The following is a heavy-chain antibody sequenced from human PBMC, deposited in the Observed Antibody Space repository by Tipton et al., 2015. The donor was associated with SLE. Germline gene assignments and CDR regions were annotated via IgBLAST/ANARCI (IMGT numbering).Heavy chain of an antibody. CDR1: GFTFSDFY. Sequence: GSLRLSCAASGFTFSDFYMSWIRQAPGKGLEWIAYIGSSGSANYYADSVKGRFTISRDNAKRSLSLQMNSLRAEDSALYYRARDLVEVMTVAWGSFDLWGRGTLVTVSS. CDR2: IGSSGSAN. J-gene: IGHJ2*01. V-gene: IGHV3-11*01. D-gene: IGHD6-19*01. CDR3: ARDLVEVMTVAWGSFDL.